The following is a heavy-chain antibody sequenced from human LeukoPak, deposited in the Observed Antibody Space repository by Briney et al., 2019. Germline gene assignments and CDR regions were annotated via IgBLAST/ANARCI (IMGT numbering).Heavy chain of an antibody. CDR2: INPNSGGT. J-gene: IGHJ5*02. D-gene: IGHD2-2*01. CDR3: AKAEDIVVVPAAP. Sequence: GASVKVSCKASGYTFNGYYMHWVRQAPGQGLEWMGWINPNSGGTNYAQKFQGRVTMTRDTSISTAYMELSRLRSDDTAVYYCAKAEDIVVVPAAPWGQGTLVTVSS. CDR1: GYTFNGYY. V-gene: IGHV1-2*02.